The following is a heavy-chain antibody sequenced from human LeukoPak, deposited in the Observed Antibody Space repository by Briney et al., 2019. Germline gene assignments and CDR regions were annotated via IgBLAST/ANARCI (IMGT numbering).Heavy chain of an antibody. D-gene: IGHD6-13*01. J-gene: IGHJ4*02. CDR1: GGTFSSYG. Sequence: ASVKVSCKASGGTFSSYGISWVRQAPGQGIEWMGGIIPIFGTANYAQKFQGRVTITADESTSTAYMELSSLRSEDTAVYYCARTGSAAAGYYFDYWGQGTLVTVSS. CDR3: ARTGSAAAGYYFDY. CDR2: IIPIFGTA. V-gene: IGHV1-69*13.